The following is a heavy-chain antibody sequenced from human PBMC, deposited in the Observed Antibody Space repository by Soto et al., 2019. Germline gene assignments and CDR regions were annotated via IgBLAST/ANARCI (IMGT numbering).Heavy chain of an antibody. CDR2: ISKDSGRAT. CDR3: ARDPDSSGWYNWFDP. V-gene: IGHV3-48*01. CDR1: GFTSSTYS. Sequence: GGSLRLSCVASGFTSSTYSMNWVRQAPGKGLEWVSYISKDSGRATHYADSVKGRFTISRDNAKNSLYLQMNSLRAEDTAVYYCARDPDSSGWYNWFDPWGQGTLVTVSS. D-gene: IGHD6-19*01. J-gene: IGHJ5*02.